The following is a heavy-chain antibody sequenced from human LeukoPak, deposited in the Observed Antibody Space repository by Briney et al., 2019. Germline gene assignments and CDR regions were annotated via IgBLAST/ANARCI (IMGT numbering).Heavy chain of an antibody. CDR1: GGSFSGYY. Sequence: SETLSLTCAACGGSFSGYYWSWIRQPPGKGLEWIGEINHSGSTNYNPSLKSRVTISVDTSKNQFSLKLSSVTAADTAVYYCARVGVRGVIKVFDCWGQGTLVTVSS. CDR2: INHSGST. J-gene: IGHJ4*02. V-gene: IGHV4-34*01. CDR3: ARVGVRGVIKVFDC. D-gene: IGHD3-10*01.